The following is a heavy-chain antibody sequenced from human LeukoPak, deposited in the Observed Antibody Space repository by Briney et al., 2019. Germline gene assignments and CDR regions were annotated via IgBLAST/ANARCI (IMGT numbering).Heavy chain of an antibody. CDR2: INSDGSST. J-gene: IGHJ4*02. CDR3: AGSRTTVTYYFDY. V-gene: IGHV3-74*01. CDR1: GFTFSSYW. Sequence: PGGSLRLSCAASGFTFSSYWMHWVRQAPGKGLVWVSRINSDGSSTSYADSVKGRFTISRDNAKNTLYLQMNSLRAEDTAVYYCAGSRTTVTYYFDYWGQGTLVTVSS. D-gene: IGHD4-17*01.